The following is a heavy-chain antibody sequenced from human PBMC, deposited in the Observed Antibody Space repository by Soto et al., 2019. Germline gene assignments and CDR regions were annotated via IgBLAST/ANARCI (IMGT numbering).Heavy chain of an antibody. CDR3: ARSALVVGATGYFDY. D-gene: IGHD2-15*01. V-gene: IGHV4-39*01. Sequence: SETLSLTCTVSGGSISSSRYYWGSIRQPPGKGREWIGGIYYSGNTYYNPSLKSRVTISVDTSENQFSLKLSSVTAADTAVYYCARSALVVGATGYFDYWGQGTMVTVYS. CDR1: GGSISSSRYY. CDR2: IYYSGNT. J-gene: IGHJ4*02.